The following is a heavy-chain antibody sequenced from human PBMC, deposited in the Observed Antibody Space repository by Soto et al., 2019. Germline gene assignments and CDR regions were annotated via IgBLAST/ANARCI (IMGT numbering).Heavy chain of an antibody. CDR1: GLTFSSFW. CDR3: PRDYRAD. D-gene: IGHD3-16*02. J-gene: IGHJ4*02. V-gene: IGHV3-7*01. Sequence: PGGSLRLSCAASGLTFSSFWMSWVRQAPGKGPEWVASVNQDGSNKQYVDSVKGRFTISRDNAENSLYLQMNSLRAEDTAVYYCPRDYRADWGPGTLVTVSS. CDR2: VNQDGSNK.